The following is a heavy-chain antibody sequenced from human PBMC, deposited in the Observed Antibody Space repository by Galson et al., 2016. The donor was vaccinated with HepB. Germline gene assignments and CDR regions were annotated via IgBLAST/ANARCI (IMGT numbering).Heavy chain of an antibody. D-gene: IGHD5-18*01. J-gene: IGHJ4*02. CDR1: GFTLSALW. CDR3: VGGYGWLPDY. V-gene: IGHV3-7*03. Sequence: SLRLSCAASGFTLSALWMNWVRQAPGKGLEWVANIKQDGSEKYYVESLKGRFTISRDNAKNSMYLEMNSLRAEDTAVYFCVGGYGWLPDYWGQGTLVSVSS. CDR2: IKQDGSEK.